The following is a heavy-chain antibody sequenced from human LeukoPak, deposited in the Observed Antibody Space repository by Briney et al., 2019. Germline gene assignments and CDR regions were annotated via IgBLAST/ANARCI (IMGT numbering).Heavy chain of an antibody. CDR2: ISWNSGSI. Sequence: LRLSCAASGFTFDDYAMHWVRQAPGKGLEWVSGISWNSGSIGYADSVKGRFTISRDNAKNSLYLQMNSLRAEDTALYYCAKDMKAYRGSFDYWGQGTLVTVSS. D-gene: IGHD3-10*01. J-gene: IGHJ4*02. CDR1: GFTFDDYA. V-gene: IGHV3-9*01. CDR3: AKDMKAYRGSFDY.